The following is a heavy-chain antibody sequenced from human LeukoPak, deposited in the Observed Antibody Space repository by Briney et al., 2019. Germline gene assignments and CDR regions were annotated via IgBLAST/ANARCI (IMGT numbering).Heavy chain of an antibody. J-gene: IGHJ4*02. Sequence: PGGSLRPSCAASGFTFSSYSMNWVRQAPGKGLEWVSSISSSSSYIYYADSVKGRFTISRDNAKNSLYLQMNSLRAEDTAVYYCARSVASWRYYYDSSGYLRPLDYWGQGTLVTVSS. CDR1: GFTFSSYS. CDR2: ISSSSSYI. D-gene: IGHD3-22*01. CDR3: ARSVASWRYYYDSSGYLRPLDY. V-gene: IGHV3-21*01.